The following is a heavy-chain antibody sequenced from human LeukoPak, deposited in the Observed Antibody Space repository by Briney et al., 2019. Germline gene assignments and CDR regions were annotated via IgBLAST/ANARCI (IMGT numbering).Heavy chain of an antibody. CDR1: GYTFTGYY. J-gene: IGHJ6*03. D-gene: IGHD3-10*01. CDR2: INPNSGGT. Sequence: GASVKVSCKASGYTFTGYYMHWVRQAPGQGLEWKGWINPNSGGTNYAQKFQGRVTMTRDTSISTAYMELSRLRSDDTAVYYCARAITMVRGANYYYYYMDVWGKGTTVTVSS. V-gene: IGHV1-2*02. CDR3: ARAITMVRGANYYYYYMDV.